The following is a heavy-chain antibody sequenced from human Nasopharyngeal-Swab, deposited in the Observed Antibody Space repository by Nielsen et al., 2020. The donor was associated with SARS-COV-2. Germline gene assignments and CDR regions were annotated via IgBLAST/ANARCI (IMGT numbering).Heavy chain of an antibody. CDR2: INPSGGST. CDR3: ARVSRGLMVYAMGDLDY. J-gene: IGHJ4*02. CDR1: GCTFTSYY. Sequence: ASVKVSCKASGCTFTSYYMHWVRQAPGQGLEWMGIINPSGGSTSYAQKFQGRVTMTRDTSTSTVYMELSSLRSEDTAVYYCARVSRGLMVYAMGDLDYWGQGTLVTVSS. V-gene: IGHV1-46*01. D-gene: IGHD2-8*01.